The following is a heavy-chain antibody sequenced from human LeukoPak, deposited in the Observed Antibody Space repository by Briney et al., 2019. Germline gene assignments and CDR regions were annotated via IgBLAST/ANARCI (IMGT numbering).Heavy chain of an antibody. CDR3: ARGLPVRGVNTDY. Sequence: GGSLRLSCAASGFTFSSYEMNWVRQAPGKGLEWVSYISSSVSTIYYADSVKGRFTISRDNAKNSLYLQMNSLRAEDTAVYCCARGLPVRGVNTDYWGQGTLVTVSS. D-gene: IGHD3-10*01. CDR2: ISSSVSTI. V-gene: IGHV3-48*03. J-gene: IGHJ4*02. CDR1: GFTFSSYE.